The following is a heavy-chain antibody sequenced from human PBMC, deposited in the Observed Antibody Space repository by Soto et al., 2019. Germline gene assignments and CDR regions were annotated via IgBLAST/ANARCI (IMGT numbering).Heavy chain of an antibody. Sequence: ASVKVSCKASGYTFTSYYMHWVRQAPGQGLEWMGIINPSGGSTSYAQKFQGRVTMTRDTSTSTAYMELRSLRSDDTAVYYCARDRGSGGSCSDYWGQGTLVTVSS. CDR3: ARDRGSGGSCSDY. D-gene: IGHD2-15*01. CDR2: INPSGGST. J-gene: IGHJ4*02. V-gene: IGHV1-46*01. CDR1: GYTFTSYY.